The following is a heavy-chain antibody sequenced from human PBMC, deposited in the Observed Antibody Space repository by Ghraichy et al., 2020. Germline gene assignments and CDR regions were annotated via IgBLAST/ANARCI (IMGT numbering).Heavy chain of an antibody. Sequence: LSLTCAASGFTFSSYWMHWVRQAPGKGLVWVSRINSDGSSTSYADSVKGRFTISRDNAKNTLYLQLNSLRAEDTAVYYCARAWEGAFDIWGQGTMVTVSS. V-gene: IGHV3-74*01. CDR1: GFTFSSYW. CDR2: INSDGSST. CDR3: ARAWEGAFDI. D-gene: IGHD1-26*01. J-gene: IGHJ3*02.